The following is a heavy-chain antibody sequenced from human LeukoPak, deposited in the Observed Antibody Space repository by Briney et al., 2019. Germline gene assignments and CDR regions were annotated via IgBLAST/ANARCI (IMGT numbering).Heavy chain of an antibody. V-gene: IGHV4-39*07. Sequence: SETLSLTCTVSGGSISSSSYYWGWIRQPPGKGLEWIGSIYYSGSTYYNPSLKSRVTISVDTSKNQFSLKLSSVTAADTAVYYCARRRYCSSTSCYRTGANYYFDYWGQGTLVTVSS. J-gene: IGHJ4*02. CDR3: ARRRYCSSTSCYRTGANYYFDY. D-gene: IGHD2-2*01. CDR1: GGSISSSSYY. CDR2: IYYSGST.